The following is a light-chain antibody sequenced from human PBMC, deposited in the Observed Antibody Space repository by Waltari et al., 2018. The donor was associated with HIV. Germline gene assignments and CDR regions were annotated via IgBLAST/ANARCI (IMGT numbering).Light chain of an antibody. CDR1: SSDVGSYKL. J-gene: IGLJ2*01. CDR3: CSYARSGIP. Sequence: QSALTQPASVSGSFGQSITISCTGTSSDVGSYKLVSWYQSHPGKAPKLIIYEVSKRPSGVSNRFSGSKSGNTASLTVSGLQAEDEAHYYCCSYARSGIPFGGGTKLTVL. CDR2: EVS. V-gene: IGLV2-23*02.